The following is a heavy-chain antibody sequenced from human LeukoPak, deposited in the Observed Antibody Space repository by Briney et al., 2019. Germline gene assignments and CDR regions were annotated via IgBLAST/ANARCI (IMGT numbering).Heavy chain of an antibody. V-gene: IGHV3-64*01. J-gene: IGHJ4*02. CDR2: ISSNGGST. Sequence: GGSLRLSSAASGFTFSSYAMHWVRQAPGKGLEYVSAISSNGGSTYYANSVKGRFTISRDNSKNTLYLQMGSLRAEDMAVYYCARDYSSSSSWYYFDYWGQGTLVTVSS. CDR1: GFTFSSYA. CDR3: ARDYSSSSSWYYFDY. D-gene: IGHD6-6*01.